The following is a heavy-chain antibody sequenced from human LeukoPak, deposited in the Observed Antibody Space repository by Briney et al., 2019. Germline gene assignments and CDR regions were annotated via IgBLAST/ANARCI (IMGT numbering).Heavy chain of an antibody. J-gene: IGHJ3*02. V-gene: IGHV3-13*04. CDR3: AREGLGRDSSGYYYRFGAFDI. CDR1: GFIFSSYD. D-gene: IGHD3-22*01. Sequence: GGSLRLSCAASGFIFSSYDMHWVRHTTGKGLEWVSAIGTAGDSYYPGSVRGRFTIFRENAKNSLYLQMNSLRVEDTAVYYCAREGLGRDSSGYYYRFGAFDIWGQGTTVTVSS. CDR2: IGTAGDS.